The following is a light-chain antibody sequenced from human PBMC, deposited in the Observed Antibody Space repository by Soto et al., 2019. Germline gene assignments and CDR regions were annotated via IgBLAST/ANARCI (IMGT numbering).Light chain of an antibody. CDR3: QSYDSSLRVV. J-gene: IGLJ2*01. Sequence: QPVLTQPPSVSGAPGQRVTISCTGSSSNIGAGYDVHWYQQLPGTAPKLLIYSNSNRPSGVPDRFSGSKSGTSASLAITGLQAEDEADYYCQSYDSSLRVVFGGGTKLTVL. V-gene: IGLV1-40*01. CDR2: SNS. CDR1: SSNIGAGYD.